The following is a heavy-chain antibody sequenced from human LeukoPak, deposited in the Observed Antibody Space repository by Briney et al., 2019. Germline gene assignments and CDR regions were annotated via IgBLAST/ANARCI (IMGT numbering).Heavy chain of an antibody. D-gene: IGHD6-19*01. CDR1: GFTFSSYS. J-gene: IGHJ4*02. V-gene: IGHV3-21*04. CDR2: ISSSSSYI. CDR3: AKDPGVAVAGYFDY. Sequence: GGSLRLSRAASGFTFSSYSMNWVRQAPGKGLEWVSSISSSSSYIYYADSVKGRFTISRDNSKNTLYLQTNSLRAEDTAVYYCAKDPGVAVAGYFDYWGQGTLVTVSS.